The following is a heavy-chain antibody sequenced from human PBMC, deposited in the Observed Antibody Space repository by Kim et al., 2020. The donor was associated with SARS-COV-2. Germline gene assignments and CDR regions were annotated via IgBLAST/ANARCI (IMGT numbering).Heavy chain of an antibody. CDR3: ARSHWMDV. Sequence: DSDTSYSPSFQGQVTISADKSISTAYLQWSSLKASDTGMYYCARSHWMDVWGQGTTVTVSS. J-gene: IGHJ6*02. CDR2: DSDT. V-gene: IGHV5-51*01.